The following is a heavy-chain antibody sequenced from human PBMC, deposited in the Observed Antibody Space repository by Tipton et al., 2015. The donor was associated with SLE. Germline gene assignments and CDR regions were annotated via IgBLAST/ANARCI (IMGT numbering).Heavy chain of an antibody. V-gene: IGHV4-59*01. CDR2: IYYSGRT. D-gene: IGHD6-13*01. Sequence: GLVKPSETLSLTCTVSGGSISSYYWSWIRQPPGKGLEWIGYIYYSGRTNYNPSLKSRVTISVDTSKNQFSLKLSSVTASDTAVYYCARESSWDPLFDYWGQGTLVTVSS. CDR1: GGSISSYY. CDR3: ARESSWDPLFDY. J-gene: IGHJ4*02.